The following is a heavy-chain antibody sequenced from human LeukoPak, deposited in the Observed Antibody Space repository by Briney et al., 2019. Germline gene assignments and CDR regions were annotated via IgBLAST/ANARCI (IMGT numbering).Heavy chain of an antibody. V-gene: IGHV1-46*02. J-gene: IGHJ4*02. Sequence: ASVKVSCTASGYTLNDYYTHWVRQAPGHSLEWMGRVNPRGEIIIYSQKFQGRVSMTRDTSTSTVYMALSSLRSEDTAVYFCARGGNPYYLDYWGQGTLVTVSS. CDR1: GYTLNDYY. CDR3: ARGGNPYYLDY. CDR2: VNPRGEII.